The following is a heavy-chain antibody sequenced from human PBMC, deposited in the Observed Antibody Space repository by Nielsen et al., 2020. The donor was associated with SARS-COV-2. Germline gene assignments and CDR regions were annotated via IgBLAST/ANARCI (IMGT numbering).Heavy chain of an antibody. CDR1: GFTFSSYW. J-gene: IGHJ4*02. CDR3: ASRLG. CDR2: INSDGSST. Sequence: GESLKISCAASGFTFSSYWIHWVRQAPGKGLVWVSRINSDGSSTSYADSVKGRFTISRDNAKNSLYLQMNSLRAEDTALYYCASRLGWGQGTLVTVSS. V-gene: IGHV3-74*01. D-gene: IGHD3-16*01.